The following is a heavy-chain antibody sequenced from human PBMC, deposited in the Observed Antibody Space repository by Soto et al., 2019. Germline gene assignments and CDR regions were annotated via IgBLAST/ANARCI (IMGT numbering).Heavy chain of an antibody. J-gene: IGHJ1*01. Sequence: EVQLLESGGNLVEPGGSLRLSCAASGFTFVSYAMTWVRQAPGKGPEWVSTINSGGVYTYYADSVKGRFVISRDNSKSTRYLQMNSLRAEDTAVEYYARGLDCSGESSPWAFFQEWGQGNLVTVSS. CDR3: ARGLDCSGESSPWAFFQE. D-gene: IGHD2-15*01. CDR2: INSGGVYT. V-gene: IGHV3-23*01. CDR1: GFTFVSYA.